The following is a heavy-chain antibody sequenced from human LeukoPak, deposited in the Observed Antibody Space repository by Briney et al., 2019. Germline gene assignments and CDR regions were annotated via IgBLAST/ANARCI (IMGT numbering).Heavy chain of an antibody. CDR1: GFTFSSYP. Sequence: PGGSLRLSCAASGFTFSSYPMSWVRQAPGKGLQWVSAISGGGGSTYYADSVKGRFTISRDNSKSTLYLQINSLRADDTALYYCAARPLMLPRFDYWGQGILVTVSS. CDR2: ISGGGGST. CDR3: AARPLMLPRFDY. V-gene: IGHV3-23*01. D-gene: IGHD2-15*01. J-gene: IGHJ4*02.